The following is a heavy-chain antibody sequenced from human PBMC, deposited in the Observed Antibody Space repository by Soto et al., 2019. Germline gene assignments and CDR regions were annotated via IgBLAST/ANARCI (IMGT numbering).Heavy chain of an antibody. CDR3: ARGEDAFFYYGLDV. CDR2: IYDTGISGYTPST. J-gene: IGHJ6*02. CDR1: GGSITSSY. Sequence: SETLSLTCTVFGGSITSSYWSWIRRPPGKGLEWIAYIYDTGISGYTPSTSYNPSLKSRVTMSVDTSKSQFSLKLTSVTAADTAVYYCARGEDAFFYYGLDVWGQGITVTVSS. V-gene: IGHV4-59*01.